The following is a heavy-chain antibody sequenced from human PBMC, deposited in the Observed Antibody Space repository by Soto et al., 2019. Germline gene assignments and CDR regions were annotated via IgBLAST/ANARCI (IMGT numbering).Heavy chain of an antibody. Sequence: QVQLVQFGAEEKKPGASVKVSCKASGYAFSSYAMHWVRQAPGQRLEWMGWINIGSGNTEYSQNFQDRITITRDTSASTVYMELSSLRSEDTAVYYCARDGGDCGYRLIYYYYIGMDVW. CDR1: GYAFSSYA. CDR3: ARDGGDCGYRLIYYYYIGMDV. D-gene: IGHD2-21*02. J-gene: IGHJ6*01. CDR2: INIGSGNT. V-gene: IGHV1-3*05.